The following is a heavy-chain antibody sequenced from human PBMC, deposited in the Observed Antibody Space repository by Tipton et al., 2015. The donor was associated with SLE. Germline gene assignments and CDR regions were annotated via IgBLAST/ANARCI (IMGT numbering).Heavy chain of an antibody. CDR2: IYYSGST. CDR1: GASISSSSYF. CDR3: ARGVTTFFDY. J-gene: IGHJ4*02. Sequence: TLSLTCTVSGASISSSSYFWGWIRQPPGKGLEWIGSIYYSGSTNYNPSLKSRVTISVDTSKNQFSLKLSSVTAADTAVYYCARGVTTFFDYWGQGTLVTVSS. D-gene: IGHD1-1*01. V-gene: IGHV4-39*07.